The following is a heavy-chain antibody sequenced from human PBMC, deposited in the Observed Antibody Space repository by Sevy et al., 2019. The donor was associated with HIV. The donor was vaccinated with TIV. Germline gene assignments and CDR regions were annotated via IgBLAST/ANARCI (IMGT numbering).Heavy chain of an antibody. CDR3: AGENAWGRGYS. D-gene: IGHD1-26*01. V-gene: IGHV4-59*08. J-gene: IGHJ4*02. Sequence: SETLSLTCTVSGGSITSLYWNWIRQPPGKGLDWIANIYYNGHINYNPSLKSRVTLSLDTSQNQFSLRLTSVTAADTAMYYCAGENAWGRGYSWGQGTLVTVSS. CDR1: GGSITSLY. CDR2: IYYNGHI.